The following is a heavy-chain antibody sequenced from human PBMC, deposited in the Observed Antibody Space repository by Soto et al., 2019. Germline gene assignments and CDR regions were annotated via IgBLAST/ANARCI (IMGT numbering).Heavy chain of an antibody. Sequence: GASVKVSCKASGYTFTRYYIHWVRQAPGQGLEWMGIINPSGGSTSYAQKFQGRVTITADKSTSTAYMELSSLRSEDTAVYYCASPRKGEEYFQHWGQGTLVTVSS. D-gene: IGHD3-16*01. CDR3: ASPRKGEEYFQH. J-gene: IGHJ1*01. CDR1: GYTFTRYY. CDR2: INPSGGST. V-gene: IGHV1-46*01.